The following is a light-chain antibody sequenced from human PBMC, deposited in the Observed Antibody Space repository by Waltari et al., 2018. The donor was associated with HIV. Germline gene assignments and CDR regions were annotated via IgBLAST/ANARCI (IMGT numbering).Light chain of an antibody. J-gene: IGKJ1*01. V-gene: IGKV1-5*03. CDR3: QQYNNHWT. Sequence: DIQMTQSPSTLSASVGDRVTITCRASQSIISWLARYQQKPGKAPKLLIYKASTLQSGVPSRFSGSGSATKFTLTISSLQPDDFATYYCQQYNNHWTFGQGTKVEIK. CDR2: KAS. CDR1: QSIISW.